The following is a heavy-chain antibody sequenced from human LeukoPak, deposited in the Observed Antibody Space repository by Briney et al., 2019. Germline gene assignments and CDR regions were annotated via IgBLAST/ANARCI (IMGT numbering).Heavy chain of an antibody. Sequence: GGSLRLSCAASGFTFSSYAMSWVRQAPGKGLEWVSAISGSGGSTYYADSVKGRFTISRDNSKNTLYLQMNSLRAEDTAVYYCAKTYSSGWYGNFDYRGQGTLVTVSP. CDR1: GFTFSSYA. CDR3: AKTYSSGWYGNFDY. J-gene: IGHJ4*02. V-gene: IGHV3-23*01. D-gene: IGHD6-19*01. CDR2: ISGSGGST.